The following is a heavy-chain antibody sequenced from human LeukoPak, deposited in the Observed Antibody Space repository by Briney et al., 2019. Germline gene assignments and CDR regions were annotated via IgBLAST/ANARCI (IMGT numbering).Heavy chain of an antibody. CDR2: ISGTGGAT. CDR3: VKDPRDTYGTNWFVS. V-gene: IGHV3-23*01. D-gene: IGHD2-21*01. CDR1: GFSFGNYA. J-gene: IGHJ5*01. Sequence: GGSLRLSCVASGFSFGNYAMSWVRQAPGKGLQLVSQISGTGGATWYAGFARDRFTISRDNSKKTLYLQMSGLRVEDTAMYYCVKDPRDTYGTNWFVSWGQGTLLIVSS.